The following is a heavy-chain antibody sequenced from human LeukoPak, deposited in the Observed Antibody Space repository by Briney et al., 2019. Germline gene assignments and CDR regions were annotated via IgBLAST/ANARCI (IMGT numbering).Heavy chain of an antibody. CDR1: GFTFSTAW. CDR2: IKSKTDGGTT. Sequence: GGSLRLSCAASGFTFSTAWMSWVRQAPGKGLEWVGRIKSKTDGGTTDYAAPVKGRFTISRDNAKNSLYLQMNSLRAEDTAVYYCARVFLGQQLVRREKGWFDPWGQGTLVTVSS. CDR3: ARVFLGQQLVRREKGWFDP. J-gene: IGHJ5*02. V-gene: IGHV3-15*01. D-gene: IGHD6-13*01.